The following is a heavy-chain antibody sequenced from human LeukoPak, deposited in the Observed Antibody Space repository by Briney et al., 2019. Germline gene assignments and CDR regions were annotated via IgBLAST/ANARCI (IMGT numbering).Heavy chain of an antibody. D-gene: IGHD4-17*01. CDR2: IYYSGST. V-gene: IGHV4-39*07. J-gene: IGHJ4*02. CDR1: GGSTNNESYY. CDR3: ASPPYGDYEEEFDY. Sequence: SETLSLTCTVSGGSTNNESYYWSWIRQPAGKGLEWIGSIYYSGSTYYNPSLKSRVTISVDTSKNQFSLKLSSVTAADTAVYYCASPPYGDYEEEFDYWGQGTLVTVSS.